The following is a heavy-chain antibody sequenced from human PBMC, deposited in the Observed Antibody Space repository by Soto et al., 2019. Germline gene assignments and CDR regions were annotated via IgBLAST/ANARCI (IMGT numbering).Heavy chain of an antibody. D-gene: IGHD3-3*01. CDR3: ARSPIWSGYYIDY. CDR1: GGSVSSYY. Sequence: SETLSLTCTVSGGSVSSYYWSWIRQPPGKGLEWIGYIYYSGSTNYNPSLKSRVTISVDTSKNQFSLKLSSVTAADTAVYYCARSPIWSGYYIDYWRQGTLVTVSS. V-gene: IGHV4-59*02. CDR2: IYYSGST. J-gene: IGHJ4*02.